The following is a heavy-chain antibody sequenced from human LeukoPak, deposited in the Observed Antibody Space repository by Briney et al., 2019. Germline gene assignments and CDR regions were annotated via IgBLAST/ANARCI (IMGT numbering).Heavy chain of an antibody. CDR1: GFTFSSYA. D-gene: IGHD6-13*01. CDR2: ISSNGGST. Sequence: PGGSLRLSCAASGFTFSSYAMHWVRQAPGKGLEYVSAISSNGGSTYYANSVKGRFTISRDNSKNTLYLQMGSLRAEDMAVYYCAREEDSSSWYYFDYWGQGTLVTVSS. CDR3: AREEDSSSWYYFDY. V-gene: IGHV3-64*01. J-gene: IGHJ4*02.